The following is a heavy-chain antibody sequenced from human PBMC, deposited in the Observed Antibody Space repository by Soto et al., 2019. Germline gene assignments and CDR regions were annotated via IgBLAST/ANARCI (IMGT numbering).Heavy chain of an antibody. J-gene: IGHJ4*02. V-gene: IGHV4-39*01. D-gene: IGHD4-4*01. CDR3: GRVLAGATTDIGFDS. Sequence: SETLSLTCIVSGASLNSSSYFWGWIRQPPGKALEFIGSMYYTGTTHYNPSLKSRVTISADRSKNQFSLRVNSVTAADTAVYHCGRVLAGATTDIGFDSWGQGILVTLSS. CDR1: GASLNSSSYF. CDR2: MYYTGTT.